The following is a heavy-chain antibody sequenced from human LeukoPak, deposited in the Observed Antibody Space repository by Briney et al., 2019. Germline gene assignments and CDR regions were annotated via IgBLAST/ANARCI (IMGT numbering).Heavy chain of an antibody. V-gene: IGHV3-23*01. D-gene: IGHD1-26*01. Sequence: PGGSLRLSCAASGFTFSSYAMSWVRQAPGKGLEWVSAISGSGGSTYYADSVKGRFTISRDNSKNTLYLQMNSLRAEDTAVYYCAKSTGHLVGAIGHDYWGQGTLVTVSS. CDR1: GFTFSSYA. J-gene: IGHJ4*02. CDR3: AKSTGHLVGAIGHDY. CDR2: ISGSGGST.